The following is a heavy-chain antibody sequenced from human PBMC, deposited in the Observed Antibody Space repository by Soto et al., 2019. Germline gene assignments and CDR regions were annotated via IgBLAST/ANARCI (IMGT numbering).Heavy chain of an antibody. J-gene: IGHJ6*02. CDR2: IIPIFGTA. V-gene: IGHV1-69*13. D-gene: IGHD6-6*01. CDR3: ARTPYSSSSEGVYYYYGMDV. CDR1: GGTFSSYA. Sequence: SVKVSCKASGGTFSSYAISWVRQAPGQGLEWMGGIIPIFGTANYAQKFQGRVTITADESTSTAYMELSSLRSEDTAVYYCARTPYSSSSEGVYYYYGMDVWGQGTTVTVSS.